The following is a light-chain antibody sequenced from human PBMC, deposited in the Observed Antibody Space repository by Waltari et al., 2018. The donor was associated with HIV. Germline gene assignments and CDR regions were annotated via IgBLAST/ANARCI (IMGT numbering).Light chain of an antibody. J-gene: IGKJ2*01. V-gene: IGKV3-15*01. CDR3: QQYNNWPLYT. CDR2: GAS. Sequence: DIVMTQSPATLSVSPGERATLSCRASQSVSRNLAWYQQKPGQAPRRLIYGASTRATGIPARFSGIGSGTEFTLTISSLQSEDFALYYCQQYNNWPLYTFGQGTKLEIK. CDR1: QSVSRN.